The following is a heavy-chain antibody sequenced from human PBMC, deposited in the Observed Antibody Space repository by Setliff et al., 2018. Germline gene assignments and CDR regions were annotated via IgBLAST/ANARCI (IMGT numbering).Heavy chain of an antibody. CDR1: GESFSGHY. D-gene: IGHD2-21*02. CDR2: INHSGST. Sequence: TLSLTCAVYGESFSGHYWSWIRQPPGKGLEWIGEINHSGSTNYNPSLKSRVTISVDTSKSQFSLKLSSVAAADTAVYYCARGFDVCGGGACYTDGPYYFDYWGLGTPVTGSS. CDR3: ARGFDVCGGGACYTDGPYYFDY. V-gene: IGHV4-34*01. J-gene: IGHJ4*02.